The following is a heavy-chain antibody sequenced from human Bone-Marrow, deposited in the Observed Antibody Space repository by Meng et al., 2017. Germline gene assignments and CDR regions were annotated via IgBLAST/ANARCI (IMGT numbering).Heavy chain of an antibody. CDR2: IKQDGSEK. CDR3: ARVGGYGDYVFDY. D-gene: IGHD4-17*01. Sequence: GESLKISCAASGFTFSSYWMSWVRQAPGKGLEWVANIKQDGSEKYYVDSVKGRFTISRDNAKNSLYLQMNSLRAEDTAVYYCARVGGYGDYVFDYWGQGTLVTVSS. V-gene: IGHV3-7*03. CDR1: GFTFSSYW. J-gene: IGHJ4*02.